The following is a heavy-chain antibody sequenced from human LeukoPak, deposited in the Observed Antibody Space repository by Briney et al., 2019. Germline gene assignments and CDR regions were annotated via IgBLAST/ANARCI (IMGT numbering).Heavy chain of an antibody. D-gene: IGHD2-2*01. CDR3: ARSSYCSSTSCYGNNWFDP. Sequence: PSETLSLPCTVSGYSISSGYYWGWIRQSPGKGLEWIGHIYHTGNSYYNPSLKSRVTISVGTSKNQFSLKLSSVTAADTAVYYCARSSYCSSTSCYGNNWFDPWGQGTLVTVSS. V-gene: IGHV4-38-2*02. CDR2: IYHTGNS. J-gene: IGHJ5*02. CDR1: GYSISSGYY.